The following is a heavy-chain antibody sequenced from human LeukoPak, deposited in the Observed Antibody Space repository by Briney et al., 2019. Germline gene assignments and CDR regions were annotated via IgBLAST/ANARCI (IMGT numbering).Heavy chain of an antibody. V-gene: IGHV3-7*01. CDR1: GFTFSSYW. J-gene: IGHJ5*02. CDR2: IKQDGSEK. D-gene: IGHD3-3*01. CDR3: ARVGRFLEWLLSPASNWFDP. Sequence: TGGSLRLSCAASGFTFSSYWMSWVRQAPGKGLEWVANIKQDGSEKYYVDSVKGRFTISRDNAKNSLYLQMNSLRAEDTAVYYCARVGRFLEWLLSPASNWFDPWGQGTLVTVSS.